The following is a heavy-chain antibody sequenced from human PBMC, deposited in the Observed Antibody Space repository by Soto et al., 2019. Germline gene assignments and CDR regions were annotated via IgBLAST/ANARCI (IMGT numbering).Heavy chain of an antibody. V-gene: IGHV6-1*01. CDR2: TYYRSKWSS. Sequence: PSQTLSLTCAISGDSVSSKSAAWHWIRQSPSRGLEWLGRTYYRSKWSSNYAVSVKSRITINPDTSKNQFSLQLRSVTPDDTAMYYCAITGDDLVDYWGQGTLVTVSS. CDR3: AITGDDLVDY. J-gene: IGHJ4*02. D-gene: IGHD7-27*01. CDR1: GDSVSSKSAA.